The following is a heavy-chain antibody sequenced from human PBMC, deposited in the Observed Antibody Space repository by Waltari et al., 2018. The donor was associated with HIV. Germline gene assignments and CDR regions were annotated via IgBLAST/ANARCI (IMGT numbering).Heavy chain of an antibody. D-gene: IGHD3-3*01. V-gene: IGHV1-8*01. CDR3: AISHRGAIFGDH. Sequence: QVQLVQSEAEVKQPGASVKVSCKASGYTLTTHDINLVRRAAGRGLEWMGWMSPHSGKVGYAQKFQGRVTLTGDASIDTAYLELTGLTSHDTAVYYCAISHRGAIFGDHWGQGTPVTVSS. CDR1: GYTLTTHD. CDR2: MSPHSGKV. J-gene: IGHJ5*02.